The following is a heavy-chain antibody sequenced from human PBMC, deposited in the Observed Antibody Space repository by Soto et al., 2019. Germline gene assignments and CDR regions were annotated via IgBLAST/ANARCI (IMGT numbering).Heavy chain of an antibody. CDR3: AQGEYYYGSGIPYYGMDV. CDR1: GFTFSSYG. CDR2: ISYDGTNK. V-gene: IGHV3-30*18. D-gene: IGHD3-10*01. Sequence: GGSLRLSCAASGFTFSSYGMHWVRQAPGKGLERVAVISYDGTNKYYADSVKGRFTISRDSSKNTLYLEMNSLRAEDMAIYYCAQGEYYYGSGIPYYGMDVWGQGTTVTVSS. J-gene: IGHJ6*02.